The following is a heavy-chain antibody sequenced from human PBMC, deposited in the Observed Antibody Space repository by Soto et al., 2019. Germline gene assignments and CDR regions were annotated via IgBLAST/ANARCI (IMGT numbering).Heavy chain of an antibody. D-gene: IGHD2-2*01. CDR3: ALMRVSKMNWFDP. Sequence: GGSLRLSCAASGFTFSSYGMHWVRQAPGKGLEWVAVIWYDGSNKYYADSVKGRFTISRDNSKNTLYLQMNSLRAEDTAVYYCALMRVSKMNWFDPWGQGTLVTVSS. V-gene: IGHV3-33*01. CDR2: IWYDGSNK. CDR1: GFTFSSYG. J-gene: IGHJ5*01.